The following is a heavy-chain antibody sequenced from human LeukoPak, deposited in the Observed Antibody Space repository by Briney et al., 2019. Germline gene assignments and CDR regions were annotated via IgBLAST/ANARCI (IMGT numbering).Heavy chain of an antibody. CDR1: GYTLTEIS. CDR2: FDPEDGET. D-gene: IGHD3-16*01. CDR3: ATTSLFADVYYFDY. Sequence: ASVKVSCKVSGYTLTEISMHWVRQALGKGLEWMGGFDPEDGETMYAEKFQGRVTMTEDTSTDTAYMGLSSLRSEDTAVYYCATTSLFADVYYFDYWGQGALVTVSS. V-gene: IGHV1-24*01. J-gene: IGHJ4*02.